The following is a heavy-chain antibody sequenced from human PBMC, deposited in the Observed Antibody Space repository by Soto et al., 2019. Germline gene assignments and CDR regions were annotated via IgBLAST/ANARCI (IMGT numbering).Heavy chain of an antibody. J-gene: IGHJ4*02. CDR1: GGSISSGGYY. D-gene: IGHD6-19*01. CDR3: ARGHQWLACFDY. V-gene: IGHV4-31*03. CDR2: IYYSGST. Sequence: QVQLQESGPGLVKPSQTLSLTCTVSGGSISSGGYYWSWIRQHPGKGLEWIGYIYYSGSTYYNPSPKSRVTISVDTYKNQFSLRLSSVTASDTAVYYCARGHQWLACFDYWGQGTLVTVSS.